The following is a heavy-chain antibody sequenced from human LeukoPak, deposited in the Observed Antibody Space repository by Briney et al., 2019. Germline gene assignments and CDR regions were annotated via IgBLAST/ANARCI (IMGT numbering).Heavy chain of an antibody. V-gene: IGHV1-8*02. D-gene: IGHD3-16*02. Sequence: ASVKVSCKASGGTFSSYAISWVRQAPGQGLEWMGWMNPNSGNTGYAQKFQGRVTMTRNTSISTAYMELSSLRSEDTAVYYCARGRIMITFGGVIAYYYFDYWGQGTLVTVSS. CDR1: GGTFSSYA. CDR2: MNPNSGNT. J-gene: IGHJ4*02. CDR3: ARGRIMITFGGVIAYYYFDY.